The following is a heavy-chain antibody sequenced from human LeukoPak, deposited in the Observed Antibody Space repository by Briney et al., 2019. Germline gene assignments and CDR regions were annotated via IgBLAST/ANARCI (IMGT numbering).Heavy chain of an antibody. V-gene: IGHV3-73*01. J-gene: IGHJ4*02. D-gene: IGHD3-3*01. CDR1: GFTFSGSA. CDR2: IRSKANSYAT. Sequence: GGSLRLSCAASGFTFSGSAMHWVRQASGKGLEWVGRIRSKANSYATAYAASVKGRFTISRDDSKNTAYLQMNSLKTEDTAVYYCTRVTDFWSGYADYWGQGTLVTVSS. CDR3: TRVTDFWSGYADY.